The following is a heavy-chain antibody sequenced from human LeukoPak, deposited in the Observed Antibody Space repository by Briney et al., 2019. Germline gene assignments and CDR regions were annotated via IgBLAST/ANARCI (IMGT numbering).Heavy chain of an antibody. V-gene: IGHV3-30*02. J-gene: IGHJ4*02. CDR2: IWYDGRNK. CDR3: AKDEKVRRDGYTGAFDY. Sequence: GGSLRLSCAASGFIFNNYVMHWVRQAPGKGLEWVAVIWYDGRNKYYADSVKGRFTISRDNSKNTLYLQMNSLRAEDTAVYYCAKDEKVRRDGYTGAFDYWGQGTLVTVSS. D-gene: IGHD5-24*01. CDR1: GFIFNNYV.